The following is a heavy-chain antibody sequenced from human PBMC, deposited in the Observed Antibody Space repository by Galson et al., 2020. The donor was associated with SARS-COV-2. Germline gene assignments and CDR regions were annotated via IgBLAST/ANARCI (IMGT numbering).Heavy chain of an antibody. Sequence: SETLSLTCTVSGGSLSSHYWSWIRLPPGKGLEWIGYIYYSGSTNYNPSLKSRITISVDTSKNQFSLKLSSVTAADTAVYYCARRRATPTYFDLWGRGTLVTVS. CDR2: IYYSGST. CDR1: GGSLSSHY. J-gene: IGHJ2*01. V-gene: IGHV4-59*11. CDR3: ARRRATPTYFDL.